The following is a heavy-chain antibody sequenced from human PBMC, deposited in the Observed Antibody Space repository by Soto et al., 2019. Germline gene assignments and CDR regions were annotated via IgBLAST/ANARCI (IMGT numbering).Heavy chain of an antibody. CDR3: ATGMDNAKIHH. V-gene: IGHV3-66*01. CDR2: IHSDGNT. J-gene: IGHJ1*01. D-gene: IGHD1-1*01. CDR1: GFTGSY. Sequence: EVQVVESGGDLVQPGGSLRLSCAVSGFTGSYMTWVRQAPGKGLEWVSFIHSDGNTFYADTVKGRFTISGDKSKNTVSLQMNSLRAEDTAVYYCATGMDNAKIHHWGQGTLVIVSS.